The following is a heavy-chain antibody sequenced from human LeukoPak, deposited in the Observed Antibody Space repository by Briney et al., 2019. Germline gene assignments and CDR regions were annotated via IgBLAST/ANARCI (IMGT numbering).Heavy chain of an antibody. CDR2: ISSSSSYI. Sequence: PGGSLRLSCAASGFTFSSYSMTWVRQAPGKGLEWVSSISSSSSYIYYADSVKGRFTISRDNAKNLLYLQMSSLRAEDTAVYYCARARIDYWGQGTLVTVSS. CDR3: ARARIDY. J-gene: IGHJ4*02. D-gene: IGHD1-14*01. CDR1: GFTFSSYS. V-gene: IGHV3-21*01.